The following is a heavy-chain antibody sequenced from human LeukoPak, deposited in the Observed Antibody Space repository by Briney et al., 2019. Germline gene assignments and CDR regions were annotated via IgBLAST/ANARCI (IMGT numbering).Heavy chain of an antibody. CDR1: GGSFSGYY. CDR2: INHSGST. Sequence: PSETLSLTCAVYGGSFSGYYWSWIRQPPGKGLEWIGEINHSGSTDYNPSLKSRVTISVDTSENQFSLKLSSVTAADTAVYYCARAQKQWLPTPWFDPWGQGTLVTVSS. V-gene: IGHV4-34*01. J-gene: IGHJ5*02. CDR3: ARAQKQWLPTPWFDP. D-gene: IGHD6-19*01.